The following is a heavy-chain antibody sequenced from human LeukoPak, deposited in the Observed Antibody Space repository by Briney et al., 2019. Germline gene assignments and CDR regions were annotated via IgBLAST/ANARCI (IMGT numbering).Heavy chain of an antibody. CDR1: GFTFSDYY. CDR2: ISSSGSTI. J-gene: IGHJ4*02. V-gene: IGHV3-11*01. CDR3: AKAQTSSSYEGYFDH. D-gene: IGHD2-8*01. Sequence: PGGSLRLSCAASGFTFSDYYMSWIRQAPGKGLEWVSYISSSGSTIYYADSVKGRFTISRDNAKNSLYLQMNSLRAEDTAVYYCAKAQTSSSYEGYFDHWGQGTLVTVSS.